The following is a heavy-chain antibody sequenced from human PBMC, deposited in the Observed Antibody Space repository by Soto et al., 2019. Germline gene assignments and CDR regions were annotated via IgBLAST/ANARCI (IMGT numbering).Heavy chain of an antibody. Sequence: QVQLVQSGAEVKKPGSSVKVSCKASGGTFSSYAISWVLQAPGQGLEWMGGIIPIFGTANYAQKFQGRVTITADESPSTAYMELSSLRSEDTAVYYGGIAYSSSWYGALDIWGQGTMVTVSS. CDR1: GGTFSSYA. CDR3: GIAYSSSWYGALDI. CDR2: IIPIFGTA. J-gene: IGHJ3*02. V-gene: IGHV1-69*01. D-gene: IGHD6-13*01.